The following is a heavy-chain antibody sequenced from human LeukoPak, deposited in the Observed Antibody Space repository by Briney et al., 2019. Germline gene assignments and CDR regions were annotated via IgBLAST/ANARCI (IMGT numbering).Heavy chain of an antibody. D-gene: IGHD6-19*01. Sequence: QPGGSLRLSCGASGFTFSTYSMYWVRQAPGKGLVWVSRINSNGRSTNYADSVKGRFTISRDNAKNTVYLQMNSLRAEDTAVYYCARDAQLASGGWYVHYYYGMDVWGQGTTVTVSS. V-gene: IGHV3-74*01. CDR3: ARDAQLASGGWYVHYYYGMDV. CDR1: GFTFSTYS. J-gene: IGHJ6*02. CDR2: INSNGRST.